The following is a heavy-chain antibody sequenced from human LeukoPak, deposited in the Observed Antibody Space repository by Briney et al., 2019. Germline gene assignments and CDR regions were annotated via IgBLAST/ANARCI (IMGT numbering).Heavy chain of an antibody. Sequence: GGSLRLSCAASGFTFSSYEMNWVRQAPGKGLEWVSYISSSGSTIYYADSVKGRFTISRDNSKNTLYLQMNSLRAEDTAIYYCARGEWLRSSPIYWGQGTLVTVSS. CDR2: ISSSGSTI. V-gene: IGHV3-48*03. CDR3: ARGEWLRSSPIY. J-gene: IGHJ4*02. D-gene: IGHD5-12*01. CDR1: GFTFSSYE.